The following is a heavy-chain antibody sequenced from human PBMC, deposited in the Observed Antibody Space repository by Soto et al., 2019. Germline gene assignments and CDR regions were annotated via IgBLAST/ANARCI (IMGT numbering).Heavy chain of an antibody. CDR1: GFTFSSDS. Sequence: EVQLVESGGGLVKPGGSLRLSCAASGFTFSSDSMNWVRQAPGTGLEWVSSISSSSSYIYYADSVKGRFTISRDNAKNSLYLQMNSLRAEDTAVYYCAREGDYDILTRGAFDIWGQGTMVTVSS. J-gene: IGHJ3*02. CDR2: ISSSSSYI. D-gene: IGHD3-9*01. CDR3: AREGDYDILTRGAFDI. V-gene: IGHV3-21*01.